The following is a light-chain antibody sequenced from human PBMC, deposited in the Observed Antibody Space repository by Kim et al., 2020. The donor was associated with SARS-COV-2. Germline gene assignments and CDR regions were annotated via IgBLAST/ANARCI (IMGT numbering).Light chain of an antibody. V-gene: IGLV3-1*01. Sequence: SYELTQPPSVSVFPGQTASITCSGDKLGDKYASWYQQKSGQSPVLVIYQDNKRPSGIPERFSGSNSGNTATLNISGTQAMDEADYYCQAWDSSTYVFGPG. CDR3: QAWDSSTYV. CDR1: KLGDKY. J-gene: IGLJ1*01. CDR2: QDN.